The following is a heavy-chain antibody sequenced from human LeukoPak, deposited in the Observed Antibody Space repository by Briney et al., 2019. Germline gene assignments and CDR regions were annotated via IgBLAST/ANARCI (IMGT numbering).Heavy chain of an antibody. CDR1: GYTFTSYG. D-gene: IGHD3-16*02. CDR3: ARDSHPYDDVWRSYRYQDY. V-gene: IGHV1-18*01. J-gene: IGHJ4*02. CDR2: ISAYNGNT. Sequence: ASVKVSCKASGYTFTSYGISWVRQAPGQGLEWMGWISAYNGNTNYAQKLQGRVTMTTDTSTSTAYMELRSLRSDDTGVYYCARDSHPYDDVWRSYRYQDYWGQGTPVTVSS.